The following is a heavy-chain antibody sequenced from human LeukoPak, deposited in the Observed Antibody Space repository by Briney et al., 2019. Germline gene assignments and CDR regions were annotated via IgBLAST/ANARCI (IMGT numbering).Heavy chain of an antibody. D-gene: IGHD6-6*01. V-gene: IGHV1-2*02. CDR1: GYTFTGYY. CDR2: INPNSGGT. Sequence: ASVKVSCKASGYTFTGYYMHWVRQAPGQGLEWMGWINPNSGGTNYAQKFQGRVTMTRDTSISTAYMELSRLRSDDTAVYYCARVPSSSYWSDYWGQRTLVTVSS. CDR3: ARVPSSSYWSDY. J-gene: IGHJ4*02.